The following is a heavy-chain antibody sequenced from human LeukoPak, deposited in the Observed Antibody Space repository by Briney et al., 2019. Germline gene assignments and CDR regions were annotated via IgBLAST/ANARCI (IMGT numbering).Heavy chain of an antibody. J-gene: IGHJ6*03. V-gene: IGHV3-74*01. D-gene: IGHD3-3*01. Sequence: GGSLRLSCAASGFTFSSYWMHWVRQAPGKGLVWVSRINSDGSSTSYADSVKGRFTISRDNAKNTLYLQMNSLRAEDTAVYYCARGYYDFWSGNYSMDVWGKGTTVTVSS. CDR1: GFTFSSYW. CDR2: INSDGSST. CDR3: ARGYYDFWSGNYSMDV.